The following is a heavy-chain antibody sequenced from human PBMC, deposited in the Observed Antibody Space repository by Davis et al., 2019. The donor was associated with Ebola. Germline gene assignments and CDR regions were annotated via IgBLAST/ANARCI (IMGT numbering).Heavy chain of an antibody. Sequence: GESLQISCAASGFTFSSYWMSWVRQAPGKGLEWVANIKQDGSEKYYVDSLKGRFTISRDNAKNLLSLQMNGLRAEDTAFYYCARGPSTGNSFTYWGQGTLVTVSS. V-gene: IGHV3-7*01. D-gene: IGHD4-23*01. CDR1: GFTFSSYW. J-gene: IGHJ4*02. CDR2: IKQDGSEK. CDR3: ARGPSTGNSFTY.